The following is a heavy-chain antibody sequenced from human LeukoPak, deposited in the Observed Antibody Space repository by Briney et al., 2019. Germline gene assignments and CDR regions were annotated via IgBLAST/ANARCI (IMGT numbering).Heavy chain of an antibody. CDR2: IYYSGAT. CDR1: GGSISSSIYY. V-gene: IGHV4-39*01. CDR3: ATPYSGGYHGLDI. D-gene: IGHD1-26*01. Sequence: PSETLSLPCTVSGGSISSSIYYWAWIRPPPGKGLEWIGSIYYSGATYYNPSLKSRDTISIDTSKTLFSLKLSSVTAADTAVYYCATPYSGGYHGLDIWGQGTMVTVSS. J-gene: IGHJ3*02.